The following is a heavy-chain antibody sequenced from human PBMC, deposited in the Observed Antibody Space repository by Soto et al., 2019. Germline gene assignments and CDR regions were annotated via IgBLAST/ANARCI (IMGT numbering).Heavy chain of an antibody. CDR1: GGSIGSSSYY. D-gene: IGHD6-13*01. CDR3: ARNRHPLCYSNTWYFDY. CDR2: TSYSGTT. J-gene: IGHJ4*02. Sequence: SETLSLTCTVSGGSIGSSSYYWGWIRQPPGKGLEWIGTTSYSGTTYHNPSLKSRVTISVDTSKTQFSLNLSSVTAADTAVYYCARNRHPLCYSNTWYFDYWGQGSLVTVSS. V-gene: IGHV4-39*01.